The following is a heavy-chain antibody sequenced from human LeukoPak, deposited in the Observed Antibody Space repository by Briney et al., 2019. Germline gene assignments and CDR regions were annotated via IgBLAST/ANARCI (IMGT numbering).Heavy chain of an antibody. CDR3: ARDTRLVPSARSGGFDP. CDR2: ISGSGGST. D-gene: IGHD2-2*01. J-gene: IGHJ5*02. CDR1: GFTFSSYG. V-gene: IGHV3-23*01. Sequence: GGSLRLSCAASGFTFSSYGMSWVRQAPGKGLEWVSGISGSGGSTYYADSVKGQFTISRDNSKNTLYLQMNSLRAEDTTVYYWARDTRLVPSARSGGFDPWGQGTLVTVSS.